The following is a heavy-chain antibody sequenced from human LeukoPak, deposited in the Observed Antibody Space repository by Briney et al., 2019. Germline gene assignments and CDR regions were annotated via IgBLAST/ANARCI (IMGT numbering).Heavy chain of an antibody. Sequence: GSLRISCAASGFTFNDHQMNWNRPAPGKGLEWVSYISSSGSTIYYADSVKGRFTISRDNAKNSLYLQMNSLRAEDTAVYYCARKIVGAAFYFDYWGQGTLVTVSS. J-gene: IGHJ4*02. V-gene: IGHV3-11*01. D-gene: IGHD1-26*01. CDR2: ISSSGSTI. CDR1: GFTFNDHQ. CDR3: ARKIVGAAFYFDY.